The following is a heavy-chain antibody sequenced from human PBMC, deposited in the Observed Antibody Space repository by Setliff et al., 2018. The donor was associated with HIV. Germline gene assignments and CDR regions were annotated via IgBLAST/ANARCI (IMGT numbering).Heavy chain of an antibody. CDR1: GFTFSNYS. CDR2: ISSGSSYI. D-gene: IGHD1-26*01. CDR3: ARGGRR. V-gene: IGHV3-21*01. J-gene: IGHJ4*02. Sequence: GESLKISCAASGFTFSNYSMNWVRQAPGKGLEWVSSISSGSSYIYYADSVKGRFTISRDNAKNSLYLQMNSLRAEDTAVYYCARGGRRWGQGTLVTVSS.